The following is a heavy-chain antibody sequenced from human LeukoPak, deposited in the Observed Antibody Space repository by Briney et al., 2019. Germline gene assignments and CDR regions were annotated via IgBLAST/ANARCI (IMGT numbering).Heavy chain of an antibody. J-gene: IGHJ4*02. D-gene: IGHD3-10*01. V-gene: IGHV4-34*01. CDR2: INHSGST. Sequence: SETLSLTCAVYGGSFSGYYWGWIRQPPGKGLEWIGEINHSGSTNYNPSLKSRVTISVDTSKNQFSLKLSSVTAADTAVYYCARLIYYYGSGSYQDYWGQGTLVTVSS. CDR1: GGSFSGYY. CDR3: ARLIYYYGSGSYQDY.